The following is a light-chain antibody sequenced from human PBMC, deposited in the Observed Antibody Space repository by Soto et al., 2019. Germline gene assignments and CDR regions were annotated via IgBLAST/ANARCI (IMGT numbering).Light chain of an antibody. CDR2: GAS. J-gene: IGKJ5*01. Sequence: EIVMTQSPATLSVSPGERATLSCRVSQSISSKLAWYQQKPGQAPRLLIYGASTMATGSPARFSGSGSGTEFTLTISSPQSEDFGVYYGQQYNYWPPITFGQGTRLE. V-gene: IGKV3-15*01. CDR1: QSISSK. CDR3: QQYNYWPPIT.